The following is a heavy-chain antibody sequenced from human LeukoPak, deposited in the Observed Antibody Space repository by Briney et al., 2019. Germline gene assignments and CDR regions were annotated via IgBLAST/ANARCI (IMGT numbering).Heavy chain of an antibody. D-gene: IGHD3-22*01. J-gene: IGHJ4*02. V-gene: IGHV3-43*02. CDR1: GFTFDDYA. CDR2: ISGDGGST. CDR3: AKEQTYYYDSSGYFDY. Sequence: GGSLRLSCAASGFTFDDYAMHWVRQAPGEGLEWVSLISGDGGSTYYADSVKGRFTISRDNSKNSLYLQMNSLRTEDTALYYCAKEQTYYYDSSGYFDYWGQGTLVTVSS.